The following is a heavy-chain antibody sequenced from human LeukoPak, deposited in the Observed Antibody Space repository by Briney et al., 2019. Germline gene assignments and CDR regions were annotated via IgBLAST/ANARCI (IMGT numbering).Heavy chain of an antibody. CDR1: GFTFSDYY. CDR3: ARDFLDWGSYRFYGMDV. Sequence: GGSLRLSCAASGFTFSDYYMSWIRQAPGKGLEWVSYISSSGSTIYYADSVKGRFTISRDNAKNSLYLQMNSLRAEDTAVYYCARDFLDWGSYRFYGMDVWGQGTTVTVSS. V-gene: IGHV3-11*01. J-gene: IGHJ6*02. CDR2: ISSSGSTI. D-gene: IGHD3-16*02.